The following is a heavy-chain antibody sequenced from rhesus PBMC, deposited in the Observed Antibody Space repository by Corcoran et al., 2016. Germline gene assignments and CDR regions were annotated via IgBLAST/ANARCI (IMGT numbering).Heavy chain of an antibody. D-gene: IGHD6-25*01. Sequence: QVQLVQSGAEVKEPGASVKVACKASGFNFGRYAIRRGRQDPGQGLECIGVTIPLVGMTNYAEKFQGRITITADTSTSTAYMELSSLRSEDTAFYYCVRESVAAAGGDYWGQGVLVTVSS. CDR2: TIPLVGMT. V-gene: IGHV1-198*02. J-gene: IGHJ4*01. CDR3: VRESVAAAGGDY. CDR1: GFNFGRYA.